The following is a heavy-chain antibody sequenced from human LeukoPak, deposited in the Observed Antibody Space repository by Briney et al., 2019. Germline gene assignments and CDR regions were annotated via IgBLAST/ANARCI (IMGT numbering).Heavy chain of an antibody. CDR3: TSRYCTTTNCYSFDN. J-gene: IGHJ3*02. CDR2: ISSTSAHI. V-gene: IGHV3-21*01. D-gene: IGHD2-2*01. CDR1: GFTFSTYT. Sequence: GGSLRLSCAASGFTFSTYTMNWVRQAPGKGLEWVSSISSTSAHILYADSVKGRFSISRDNAKNSLYLQMNSLRVEDTAVYYCTSRYCTTTNCYSFDNWGHGTLVTVSS.